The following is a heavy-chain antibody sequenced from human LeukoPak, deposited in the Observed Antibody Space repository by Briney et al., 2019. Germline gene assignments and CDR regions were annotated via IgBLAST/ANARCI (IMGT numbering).Heavy chain of an antibody. V-gene: IGHV4-61*02. Sequence: SETLSLTCTASGFSISSGSYYWSWLRQPAGKGLEWIGRIYTGGSTNYNPSLKSRVTISVDTSKNQFSLKLSSVTAADTAVYYCARDLPCGGDCYSRFGYYGMDVWGQGTTVTVSS. J-gene: IGHJ6*02. CDR2: IYTGGST. CDR1: GFSISSGSYY. CDR3: ARDLPCGGDCYSRFGYYGMDV. D-gene: IGHD2-21*02.